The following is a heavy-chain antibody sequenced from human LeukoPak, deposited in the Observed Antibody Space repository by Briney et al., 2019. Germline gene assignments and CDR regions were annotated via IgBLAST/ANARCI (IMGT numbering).Heavy chain of an antibody. V-gene: IGHV3-20*04. J-gene: IGHJ5*02. D-gene: IGHD6-13*01. CDR2: INWNGGST. CDR1: GFTFDDYG. CDR3: AREGDIAAASNWFDP. Sequence: GGSLRLSCAASGFTFDDYGMSWVRQAPGKGLEWVSGINWNGGSTGYADSVKGRFTISRDNAKNSLYLQMNSLRAEDTALYYCAREGDIAAASNWFDPWGQGTLVTVSS.